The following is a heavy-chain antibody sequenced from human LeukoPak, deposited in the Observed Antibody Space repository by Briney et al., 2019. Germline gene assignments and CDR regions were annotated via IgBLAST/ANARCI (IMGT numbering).Heavy chain of an antibody. J-gene: IGHJ1*01. CDR1: GFSATTNH. Sequence: GGSLRLSCAASGFSATTNHMSWVRQAPGKGLEWVSVIYAPGDTFYADSVKGRFTISRDNSKNTLYLQMSSLGVEDTAVYYCARAGYSRYFQYWGQGTLITVSS. V-gene: IGHV3-66*01. CDR2: IYAPGDT. D-gene: IGHD2-15*01. CDR3: ARAGYSRYFQY.